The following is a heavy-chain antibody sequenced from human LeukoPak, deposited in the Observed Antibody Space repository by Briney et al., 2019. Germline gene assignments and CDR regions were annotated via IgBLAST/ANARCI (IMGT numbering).Heavy chain of an antibody. D-gene: IGHD3-22*01. V-gene: IGHV4-4*07. CDR3: ARDGYHFDSSGFYSLDY. CDR2: IYSNGTT. Sequence: SETLSLTCTVSGGSINNYYWSWIRQSAGKGLEWIGRIYSNGTTNYNPSLKSRVTMSVDTSKNQLSLKLSSVTAADTAVYYCARDGYHFDSSGFYSLDYWGQGTLVTVSS. CDR1: GGSINNYY. J-gene: IGHJ4*02.